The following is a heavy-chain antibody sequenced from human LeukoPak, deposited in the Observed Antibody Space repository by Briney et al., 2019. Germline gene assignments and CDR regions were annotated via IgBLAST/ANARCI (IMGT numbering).Heavy chain of an antibody. CDR3: ASLAETVAGIYYFDY. CDR2: ISSSSSYI. CDR1: GLTFSSYS. J-gene: IGHJ4*02. Sequence: GGSLRLSCAASGLTFSSYSMNWVRQAPGKGLEWVSSISSSSSYIYYADSVKGRFTISRDNAKNSLYLQMNSLRAEDTAVYYCASLAETVAGIYYFDYWGQGTLVTVSS. V-gene: IGHV3-21*01. D-gene: IGHD6-19*01.